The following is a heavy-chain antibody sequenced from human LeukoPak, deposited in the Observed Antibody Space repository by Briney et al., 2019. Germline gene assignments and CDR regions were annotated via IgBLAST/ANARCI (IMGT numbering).Heavy chain of an antibody. CDR1: GFTFSSYS. D-gene: IGHD3-22*01. CDR3: ARDRITMIVVVDYGMVV. V-gene: IGHV3-21*01. CDR2: ISSSSSYI. J-gene: IGHJ6*02. Sequence: GGSLRLSCAASGFTFSSYSMNWVRQAPGKGLEWVSSISSSSSYIYYADSVKGRFTISRDNAKNSLYLQMNSLRAEDTAVYYCARDRITMIVVVDYGMVVWGQGTTVTVSS.